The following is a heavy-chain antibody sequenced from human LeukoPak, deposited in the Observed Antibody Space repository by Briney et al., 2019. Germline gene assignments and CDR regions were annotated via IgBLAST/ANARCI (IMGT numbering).Heavy chain of an antibody. CDR1: GDSVSSNSAA. CDR3: ARDGTYSSSWYDYYYYMDV. Sequence: SQTLSLTCAISGDSVSSNSAAWNWIRQSPSRGLEWLGRTYYRSKWYNDYAVSVKSRITINPDTSKNQFSLQLNSVTPEDTDVYYCARDGTYSSSWYDYYYYMDVWGKGTTVTISS. CDR2: TYYRSKWYN. V-gene: IGHV6-1*01. J-gene: IGHJ6*03. D-gene: IGHD6-13*01.